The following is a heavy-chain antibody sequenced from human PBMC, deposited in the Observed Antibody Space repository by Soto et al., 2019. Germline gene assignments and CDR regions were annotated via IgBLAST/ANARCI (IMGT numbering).Heavy chain of an antibody. J-gene: IGHJ6*02. Sequence: VQLVESGGGVVQPGRSLRLSCAASGFTFSSYAMHWVRQAPGKGLEWVAVISYDGSNKYYADSVKGRFTISRDNSKNTLYLQMNSLRAEDTAVYYCARDPNPLDTANPSGVDVWGQGTTVTVSS. CDR3: ARDPNPLDTANPSGVDV. D-gene: IGHD5-18*01. V-gene: IGHV3-30-3*01. CDR1: GFTFSSYA. CDR2: ISYDGSNK.